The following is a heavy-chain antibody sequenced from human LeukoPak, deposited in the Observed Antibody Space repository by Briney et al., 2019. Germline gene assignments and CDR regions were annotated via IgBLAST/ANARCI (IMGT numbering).Heavy chain of an antibody. CDR1: GYTFTSYD. Sequence: ASVKVSCKASGYTFTSYDINWVRQATGQGLGWMGWMNPNSGNTGYAQKFQGRVTMTRNTSISTAYMELSSLRSEDTAVYYCARVVPAVTGSDYWGQGTLDTVSS. D-gene: IGHD2-2*01. V-gene: IGHV1-8*01. CDR3: ARVVPAVTGSDY. CDR2: MNPNSGNT. J-gene: IGHJ4*02.